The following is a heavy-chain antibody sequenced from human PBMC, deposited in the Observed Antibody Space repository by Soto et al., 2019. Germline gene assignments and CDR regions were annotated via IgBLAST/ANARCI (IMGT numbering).Heavy chain of an antibody. CDR3: AGDTYGMDV. J-gene: IGHJ6*02. CDR1: GGSINNYY. CDR2: IHYSGTT. Sequence: QVHFQESGPGLVKPSETLSLTCTVSGGSINNYYCNWVRQPPGKGLEWIGSIHYSGTTHYNPSLERRVTMSADGAKNQVSLKLNSVTAADTAGYYCAGDTYGMDVRGQGTTVTVSS. V-gene: IGHV4-59*12.